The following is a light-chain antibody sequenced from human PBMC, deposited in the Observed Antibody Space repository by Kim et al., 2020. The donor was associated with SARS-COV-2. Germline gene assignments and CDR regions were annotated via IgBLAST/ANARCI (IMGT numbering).Light chain of an antibody. CDR3: QQYINWPLT. V-gene: IGKV3-15*01. Sequence: VSPGERATRSCRASQSVSTNLAWYQQKPGQAPRLLISDASTRAPGIPARFSGSGSGIEFTLTISSLQSEDFAIYYCQQYINWPLTFGGGTKVEIK. J-gene: IGKJ4*01. CDR1: QSVSTN. CDR2: DAS.